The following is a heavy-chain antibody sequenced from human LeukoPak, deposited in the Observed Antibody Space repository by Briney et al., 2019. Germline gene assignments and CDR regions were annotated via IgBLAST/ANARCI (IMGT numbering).Heavy chain of an antibody. CDR1: QFKFNNYG. D-gene: IGHD4-17*01. Sequence: GGSLRLSCATSQFKFNNYGMTWVRQAPGKGLEWVSSISSSSSYIYYADSVKGRFTISRDNAKNSLYLQMNSLRPEDTALYYCAKDRYGDNYYFDYWGQGTLVTVSS. J-gene: IGHJ4*02. CDR3: AKDRYGDNYYFDY. V-gene: IGHV3-21*04. CDR2: ISSSSSYI.